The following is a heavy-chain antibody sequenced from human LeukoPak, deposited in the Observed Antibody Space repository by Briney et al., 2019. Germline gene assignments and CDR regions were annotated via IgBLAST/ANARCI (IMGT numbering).Heavy chain of an antibody. CDR3: AKDGRNSPLM. J-gene: IGHJ3*02. CDR1: GFTFSNYA. CDR2: ITSTGGTT. D-gene: IGHD2/OR15-2a*01. V-gene: IGHV3-23*01. Sequence: GGSLRLSCAASGFTFSNYAMSWVRQAPGKGLDWVSGITSTGGTTYYADSVQGRFTISRDNSRNMLYLQMSSLRAEDTAVYYCAKDGRNSPLMWGQGTVVSVSS.